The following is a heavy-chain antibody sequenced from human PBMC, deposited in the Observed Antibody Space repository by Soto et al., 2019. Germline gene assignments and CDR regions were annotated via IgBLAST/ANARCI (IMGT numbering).Heavy chain of an antibody. V-gene: IGHV4-39*01. CDR1: GDSIGSSSSY. CDR2: ISYSGTT. D-gene: IGHD3-10*01. J-gene: IGHJ4*02. CDR3: ARRNYPYYFDY. Sequence: SETLSLTCTVSGDSIGSSSSYWGWIRQPPGRGLEWIAIISYSGTTYYTPPLKSRLTISVDTSNNQFSLTLASVTAADTAVYYCARRNYPYYFDYWGQGTLVTVSS.